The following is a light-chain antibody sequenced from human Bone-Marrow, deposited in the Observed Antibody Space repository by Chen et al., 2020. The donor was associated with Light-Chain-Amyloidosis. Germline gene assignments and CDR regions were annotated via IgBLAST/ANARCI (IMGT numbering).Light chain of an antibody. CDR2: DVT. CDR3: SSYTVSSTWV. J-gene: IGLJ3*02. V-gene: IGLV2-14*03. CDR1: RSDVGGYNF. Sequence: QSALTQPASVSGSPGQSLTISCTGSRSDVGGYNFVSWYQQLPGKAPKLLIYDVTNRPSGVSYRFSGSKSGNTASLTVSALQAEDEADYYCSSYTVSSTWVFGGGTKLTVL.